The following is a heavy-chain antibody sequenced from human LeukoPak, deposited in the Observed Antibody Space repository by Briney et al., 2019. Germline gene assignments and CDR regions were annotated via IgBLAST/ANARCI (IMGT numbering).Heavy chain of an antibody. CDR3: AKWGDYDVLTGYYVSDY. CDR1: GFTFSNYA. CDR2: TTGSGGNT. D-gene: IGHD3-9*01. J-gene: IGHJ4*02. V-gene: IGHV3-23*01. Sequence: AGSLRLSCAASGFTFSNYAISWVRQAPGKELEGVSATTGSGGNTYYADSVKGRFTISRDNSKNTVFLQLNSLRAEDTAVYYCAKWGDYDVLTGYYVSDYWGQGTLVTVSS.